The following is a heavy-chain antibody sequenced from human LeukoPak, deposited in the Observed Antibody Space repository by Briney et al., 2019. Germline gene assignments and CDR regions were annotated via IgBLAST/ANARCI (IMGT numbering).Heavy chain of an antibody. J-gene: IGHJ6*04. V-gene: IGHV3-30*18. CDR1: GFTFSSYG. CDR3: AKGSEKDYYYYGMDV. CDR2: ISYDGSNK. Sequence: ERSLRLSCAASGFTFSSYGMHWVRQAPGKGLEWVAVISYDGSNKYYADSVKGRFTISRDNSKNTLYLQMNSLRAEDTAVYYCAKGSEKDYYYYGMDVWGKGTTVTVSS.